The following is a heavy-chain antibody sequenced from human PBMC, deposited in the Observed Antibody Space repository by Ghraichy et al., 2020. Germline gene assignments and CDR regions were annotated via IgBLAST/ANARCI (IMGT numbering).Heavy chain of an antibody. Sequence: SETLSLTCAVYGGSFSGYYWSWIRQPPGKGLEWIGEINHSGSTNYNPSLKSRVTISVDTSKNQFSLKLSSVTAADTAVYYCARGPLIGYCSSTSCYSYYYGMDVWGQGTTVTVSS. CDR2: INHSGST. D-gene: IGHD2-2*02. CDR3: ARGPLIGYCSSTSCYSYYYGMDV. J-gene: IGHJ6*02. CDR1: GGSFSGYY. V-gene: IGHV4-34*01.